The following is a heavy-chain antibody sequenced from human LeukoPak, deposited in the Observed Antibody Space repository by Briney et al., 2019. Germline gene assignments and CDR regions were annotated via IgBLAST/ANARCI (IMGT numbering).Heavy chain of an antibody. CDR3: SRDGSGSGDC. D-gene: IGHD2-15*01. V-gene: IGHV3-74*01. J-gene: IGHJ4*02. CDR1: GFTFSRYW. CDR2: INPDGSHT. Sequence: GGSLRLSCAASGFTFSRYWMHWVRQAPGEGLVWVSRINPDGSHTTYADAVEGRFTISRDNAKNSVYLQMNSLRADDTAVYYCSRDGSGSGDCWGQGTLVTVSS.